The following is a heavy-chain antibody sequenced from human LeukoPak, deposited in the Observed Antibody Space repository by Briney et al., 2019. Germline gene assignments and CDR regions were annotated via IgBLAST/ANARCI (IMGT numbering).Heavy chain of an antibody. CDR2: FYSAGST. D-gene: IGHD4-17*01. CDR1: GFTVSSNY. V-gene: IGHV3-53*01. Sequence: GGSLRLSCAASGFTVSSNYMSWVRQAPGKGLEWVSLFYSAGSTYYADSVKGRFTISRDNSKNTLYLQMNSLRAEDTAVYFCARGLDYGDYFDYWGQGTLVTVSS. J-gene: IGHJ4*02. CDR3: ARGLDYGDYFDY.